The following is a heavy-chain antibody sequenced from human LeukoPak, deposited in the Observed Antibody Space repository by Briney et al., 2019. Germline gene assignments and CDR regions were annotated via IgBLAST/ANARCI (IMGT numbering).Heavy chain of an antibody. D-gene: IGHD3-22*01. CDR2: ISSSSSTI. V-gene: IGHV3-48*04. J-gene: IGHJ4*02. CDR3: ARATFPPYDSSGQWPPDEDY. CDR1: GFTFSSYS. Sequence: PGGSLRLSCAASGFTFSSYSMNWVRQAPGKGLEWVSYISSSSSTIYYADSVKGRFTISRDNAKNSLYLQMNSLRAEDTAVYYCARATFPPYDSSGQWPPDEDYWGQGTLVTVSS.